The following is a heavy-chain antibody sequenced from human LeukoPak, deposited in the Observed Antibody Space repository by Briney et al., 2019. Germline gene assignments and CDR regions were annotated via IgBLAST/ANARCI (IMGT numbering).Heavy chain of an antibody. CDR2: ISSSSSYI. CDR1: GFTFSSYS. CDR3: ARDLRYCTNGVCHRGYYYYMDV. V-gene: IGHV3-21*01. Sequence: GGSLRLSCAASGFTFSSYSMNWVRQAPGKGLEWVSSISSSSSYIYYADSVKGRFTISRDNAKNSLYPQMNSLRAEDTAVYYCARDLRYCTNGVCHRGYYYYMDVWGKGTTVTVSS. D-gene: IGHD2-8*01. J-gene: IGHJ6*03.